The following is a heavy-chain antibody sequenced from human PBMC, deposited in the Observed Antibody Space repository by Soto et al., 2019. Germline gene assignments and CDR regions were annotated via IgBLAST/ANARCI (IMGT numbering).Heavy chain of an antibody. V-gene: IGHV1-69*13. CDR2: IIPIFGPA. J-gene: IGHJ6*02. CDR1: GGTFSSHS. D-gene: IGHD1-1*01. CDR3: ATGSFTSTGGRIGYHYNAMDV. Sequence: ASVKVSCKSSGGTFSSHSINWVRQAPGQGLEWMGGIIPIFGPANFAKNFQGRVTITADESTTTAYMELSSLTSEDTAVYYCATGSFTSTGGRIGYHYNAMDVWGQGTTVTVSS.